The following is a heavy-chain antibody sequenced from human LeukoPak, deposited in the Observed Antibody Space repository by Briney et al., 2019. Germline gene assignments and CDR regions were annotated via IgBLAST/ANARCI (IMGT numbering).Heavy chain of an antibody. CDR3: ARDQKGSSWYGGYYYYYGMDV. CDR1: GGSISSYY. D-gene: IGHD6-13*01. J-gene: IGHJ6*02. Sequence: IPSETLSLTCTVSGGSISSYYWSWIRQPPGKGLEWIGYIYYSGSTNYNPSLKSRVTISVDTSKNQFSLKLSSVTAADTAVYYCARDQKGSSWYGGYYYYYGMDVWGQGTTVTVSS. V-gene: IGHV4-59*01. CDR2: IYYSGST.